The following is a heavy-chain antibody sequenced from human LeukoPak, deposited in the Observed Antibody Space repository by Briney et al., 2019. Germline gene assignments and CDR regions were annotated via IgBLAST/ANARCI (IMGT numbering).Heavy chain of an antibody. CDR1: GFTFSSYE. Sequence: PGGSLRLSCAASGFTFSSYEMNWVRQAPGKGLEWVSYISSSGSTIYYADSLKGRFTISRDNSKNTLYLQMNSLRAEDTAVYYCAKDLAGEQWLVQNWGQGTLVTVSS. CDR2: ISSSGSTI. D-gene: IGHD6-19*01. CDR3: AKDLAGEQWLVQN. J-gene: IGHJ4*02. V-gene: IGHV3-48*03.